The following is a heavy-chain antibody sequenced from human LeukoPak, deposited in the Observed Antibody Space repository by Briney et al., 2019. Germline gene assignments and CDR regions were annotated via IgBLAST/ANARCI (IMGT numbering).Heavy chain of an antibody. CDR2: MNPNSGNT. J-gene: IGHJ6*03. CDR3: ARGSFWSGYSDEYYMDV. CDR1: GCTFTSYD. V-gene: IGHV1-8*01. Sequence: ASVKVSCKASGCTFTSYDINWVRQATGQGLEWMGWMNPNSGNTGYAQKFQGRVTMTRNTSISTAYMELSSLRSEDTAVYYCARGSFWSGYSDEYYMDVWGKGTTVTVSS. D-gene: IGHD3-3*01.